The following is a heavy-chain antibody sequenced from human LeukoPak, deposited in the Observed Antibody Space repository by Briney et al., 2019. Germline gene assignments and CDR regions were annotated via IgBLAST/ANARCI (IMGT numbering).Heavy chain of an antibody. J-gene: IGHJ4*02. CDR3: TRAGQWTYGFQDY. CDR1: GFTFSSYA. V-gene: IGHV3-23*01. D-gene: IGHD3-10*01. CDR2: ISGSGDNT. Sequence: PGGSLRLSCAASGFTFSSYAMIWVRQAPGKGLEWVSAISGSGDNTYYADSVKGRFTISRDNSKNTLFLQMNSLRADDAAVYYCTRAGQWTYGFQDYWGQGALVTVSS.